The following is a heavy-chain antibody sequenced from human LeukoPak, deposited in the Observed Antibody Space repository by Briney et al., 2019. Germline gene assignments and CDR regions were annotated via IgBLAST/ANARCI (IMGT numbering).Heavy chain of an antibody. Sequence: GGSLRLSCAASEFTFSSYAMSWVRQAPGKGLEWVSAISGSGDSTYYADSVKGRFTISRDNSKNTLSLQMNSLRAEDTAIYYCVKVPPRPTITFGGVIDPSDYWGQGTLVTVSS. CDR3: VKVPPRPTITFGGVIDPSDY. D-gene: IGHD3-16*02. J-gene: IGHJ4*02. V-gene: IGHV3-23*01. CDR1: EFTFSSYA. CDR2: ISGSGDST.